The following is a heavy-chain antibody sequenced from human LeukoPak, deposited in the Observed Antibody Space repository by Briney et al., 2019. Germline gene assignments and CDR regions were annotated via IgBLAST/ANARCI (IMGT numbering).Heavy chain of an antibody. CDR1: GGSFSGYY. CDR2: INHSGST. D-gene: IGHD3-10*01. CDR3: ARVTYYYGSGSYYTGFDP. J-gene: IGHJ5*02. Sequence: SETLSLTCAVYGGSFSGYYWSWIRQPPGKGLEWIGEINHSGSTNYNPSLKSRVTISVDTSKNQFSLKLSSMTAADTAVYYCARVTYYYGSGSYYTGFDPWGQGTLVTVSS. V-gene: IGHV4-34*01.